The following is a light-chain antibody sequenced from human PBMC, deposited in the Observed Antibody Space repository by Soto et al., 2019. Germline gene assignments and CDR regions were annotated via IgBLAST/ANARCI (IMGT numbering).Light chain of an antibody. CDR1: SSNIGSNT. J-gene: IGLJ2*01. V-gene: IGLV1-44*01. Sequence: QSVLTQPPSASGTPGQRVTISCSGSSSNIGSNTVNWYQQLPGTAPKLLIYSNNQRPSGVPDRFSGSKSGTSASLAISGLQSEDEADYYGEACDDSLNGPGFGGGTKLTVL. CDR2: SNN. CDR3: EACDDSLNGPG.